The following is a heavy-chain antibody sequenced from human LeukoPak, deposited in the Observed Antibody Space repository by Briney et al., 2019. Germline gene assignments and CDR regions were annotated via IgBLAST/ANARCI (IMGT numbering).Heavy chain of an antibody. CDR1: GFSFSTYA. CDR2: ITNSGGST. D-gene: IGHD1-26*01. Sequence: GGSLRLSCAASGFSFSTYAMSWVRQAPGKGLEWVSAITNSGGSTYYADSVKGRFTISRDNSKNTLYLQMNSLRAEDTAVYYCARETSGSHWGQGTLVTVSS. CDR3: ARETSGSH. V-gene: IGHV3-23*01. J-gene: IGHJ4*02.